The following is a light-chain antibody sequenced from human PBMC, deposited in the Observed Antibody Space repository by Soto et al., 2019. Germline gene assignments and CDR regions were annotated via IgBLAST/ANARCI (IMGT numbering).Light chain of an antibody. CDR2: EVS. Sequence: QSVLTQPASVSGSPGQSITISCTGTSSDVGGYNYVSWYQQHPGKAPKLMIYEVSNRPSGVSNRFSGSKSGNTASLIISGRKAEDEADYYCSSYTSSSTLVFGGGTKVTVL. J-gene: IGLJ2*01. CDR3: SSYTSSSTLV. V-gene: IGLV2-14*01. CDR1: SSDVGGYNY.